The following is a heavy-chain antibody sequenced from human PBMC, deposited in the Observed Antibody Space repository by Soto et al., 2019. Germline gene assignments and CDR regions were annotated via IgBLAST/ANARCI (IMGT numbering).Heavy chain of an antibody. Sequence: GGSLRLSCAASGFTFSSYWMSWVRQAPGKGLEWVANIKQDGSEKYYVDSVKGRFTISRDNAKNSLYLQMNSLRAEDTAVYYCARDLRITMIVVNDYWGQGTLVTVS. J-gene: IGHJ4*02. V-gene: IGHV3-7*03. CDR3: ARDLRITMIVVNDY. CDR1: GFTFSSYW. CDR2: IKQDGSEK. D-gene: IGHD3-22*01.